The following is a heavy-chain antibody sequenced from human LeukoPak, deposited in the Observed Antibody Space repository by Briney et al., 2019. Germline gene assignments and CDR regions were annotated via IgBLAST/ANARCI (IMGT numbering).Heavy chain of an antibody. J-gene: IGHJ4*02. V-gene: IGHV3-23*01. D-gene: IGHD1-26*01. CDR3: AKIGSLGPYYFDY. Sequence: GGSLTLSCATSGFTFSSHPMIWVRHAPGMGLEWVSTISGSGGNTYYTASVKGRLTTSRDNSKNKLYLQMNSLRAEDTAVYYCAKIGSLGPYYFDYWGQGTLVTVSS. CDR2: ISGSGGNT. CDR1: GFTFSSHP.